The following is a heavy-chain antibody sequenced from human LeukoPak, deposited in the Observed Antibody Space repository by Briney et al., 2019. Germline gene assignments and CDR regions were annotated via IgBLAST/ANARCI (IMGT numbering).Heavy chain of an antibody. CDR3: ARPSSTSRWYFDL. V-gene: IGHV4-59*01. Sequence: PSETLSLTCTVSGASISRYYWSWIRQPPGKGLEWIAYISYSGSTNYNPSLKSRVTISVDTSKNQFSPKLTSVTAAGTAVYYCARPSSTSRWYFDLWGSGTLVTVSS. CDR2: ISYSGST. D-gene: IGHD2-2*01. J-gene: IGHJ2*01. CDR1: GASISRYY.